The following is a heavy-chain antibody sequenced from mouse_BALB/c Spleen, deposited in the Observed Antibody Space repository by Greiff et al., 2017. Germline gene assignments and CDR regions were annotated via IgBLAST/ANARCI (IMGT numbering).Heavy chain of an antibody. D-gene: IGHD1-1*01. CDR2: IDPSNSET. V-gene: IGHV1S127*01. CDR1: GYTFTSYW. J-gene: IGHJ2*01. Sequence: QVQLQQSGPELVRPGASVKMSCKASGYTFTSYWMHWVKQRPGQGLEWIGIIDPSNSETRLNQKFKDKATLNVDKSSNTAYMQLSSLTSEDSAVYYCARSDYYGSREGVLFDYWGQGTTLTVSS. CDR3: ARSDYYGSREGVLFDY.